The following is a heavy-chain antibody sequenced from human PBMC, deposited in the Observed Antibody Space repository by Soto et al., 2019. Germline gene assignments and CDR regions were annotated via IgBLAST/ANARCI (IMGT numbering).Heavy chain of an antibody. CDR1: GFTFSSYW. CDR3: AGLPGLVRPN. V-gene: IGHV3-7*05. CDR2: IKQDGSEK. J-gene: IGHJ4*02. Sequence: GGSLRLSCAASGFTFSSYWMSWVRQAPGKGLEWVANIKQDGSEKYYVDSVKGRFTISRDKAKNSLYLQMNSLRAEDTAVYCCAGLPGLVRPNWGQGTLVTVSS. D-gene: IGHD6-19*01.